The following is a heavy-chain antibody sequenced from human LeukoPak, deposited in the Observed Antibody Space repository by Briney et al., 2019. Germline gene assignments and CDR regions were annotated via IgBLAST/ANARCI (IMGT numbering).Heavy chain of an antibody. CDR3: ARVDCSSTSCAFDH. CDR1: GGSISSYY. V-gene: IGHV4-4*07. Sequence: PSETLSLTCTVSGGSISSYYWSWIRQPAGTRLEWIGRIYTSGSTNYNSSLKSRLTMSVDTSKNQFSLKLSSVTAADTAVYYCARVDCSSTSCAFDHWGQGTLVTVSS. CDR2: IYTSGST. D-gene: IGHD2-2*01. J-gene: IGHJ4*02.